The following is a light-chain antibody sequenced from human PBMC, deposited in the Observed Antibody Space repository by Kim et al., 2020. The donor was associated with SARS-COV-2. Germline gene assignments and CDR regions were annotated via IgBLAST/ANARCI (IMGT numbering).Light chain of an antibody. Sequence: SSELTQDPAVSVALGQTVRITCQGDSLRSYYASWYQQKPGQAPVLVIYGKNNRPSGIPDRFSGSSSGNTASLTITGAQGEDEADYYCNSRDSSDNHVVFG. CDR2: GKN. V-gene: IGLV3-19*01. J-gene: IGLJ2*01. CDR1: SLRSYY. CDR3: NSRDSSDNHVV.